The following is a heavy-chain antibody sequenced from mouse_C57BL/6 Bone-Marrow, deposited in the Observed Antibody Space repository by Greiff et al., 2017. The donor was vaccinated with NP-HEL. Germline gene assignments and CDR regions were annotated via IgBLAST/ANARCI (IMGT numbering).Heavy chain of an antibody. CDR3: ARGGYDYDWFAY. V-gene: IGHV5-17*01. J-gene: IGHJ3*01. CDR1: GFTFSDYG. CDR2: ISSGSSTI. D-gene: IGHD2-4*01. Sequence: EVQVVESGGGLVKPGGSLKLSCAASGFTFSDYGMHWVRQAPEKGLEWVAYISSGSSTIYYADTVKGRFTISRDNAKNTLFLQMTSLRSEDTAMYYCARGGYDYDWFAYWGQGTLVTVSA.